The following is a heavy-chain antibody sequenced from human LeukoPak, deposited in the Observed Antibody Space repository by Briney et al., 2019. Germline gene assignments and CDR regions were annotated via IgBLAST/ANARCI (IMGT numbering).Heavy chain of an antibody. D-gene: IGHD2-2*02. V-gene: IGHV4-34*01. J-gene: IGHJ4*02. CDR2: INHSGST. CDR3: ARGQRYCSSTSCYTANFDY. CDR1: GGSFSGYY. Sequence: SETLSLSCAVYGGSFSGYYWSWIRQPPGKGLEWIGEINHSGSTNYNPPLKSRVTISVDTSKNQFSLKLSSVTAADTAVYYCARGQRYCSSTSCYTANFDYWGQGTLVTVSS.